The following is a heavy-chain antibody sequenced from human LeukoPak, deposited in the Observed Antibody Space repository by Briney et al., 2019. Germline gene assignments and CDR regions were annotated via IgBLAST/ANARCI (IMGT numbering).Heavy chain of an antibody. CDR1: GFTFSSYW. Sequence: GGSLRLSCAASGFTFSSYWMHWVRQAPGKGLVWVSRTNSDGSSTSYADSVKGRFTISRDNAKNTLYLQMNSLRAEDTAVYYCARRRDDAFDIWGQGTMVTVSS. J-gene: IGHJ3*02. CDR2: TNSDGSST. CDR3: ARRRDDAFDI. V-gene: IGHV3-74*01.